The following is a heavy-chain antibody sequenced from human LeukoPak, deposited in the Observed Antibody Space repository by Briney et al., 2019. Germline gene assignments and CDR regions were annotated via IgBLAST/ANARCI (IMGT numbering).Heavy chain of an antibody. CDR1: GDSISSLY. V-gene: IGHV4-59*08. CDR2: IYYTGST. Sequence: LETLSLTCSVSGDSISSLYWSWIRQPPGKGLEWIGYIYYTGSTNYNPSLKSRVTMFVDMSKNQFSLRLSSVTAADTAVYYCARHRAYSSSSPFDYWGQGTLVTVSS. D-gene: IGHD6-6*01. J-gene: IGHJ4*02. CDR3: ARHRAYSSSSPFDY.